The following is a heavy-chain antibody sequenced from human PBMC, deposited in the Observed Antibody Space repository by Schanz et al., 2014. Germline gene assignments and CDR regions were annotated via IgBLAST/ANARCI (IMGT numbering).Heavy chain of an antibody. J-gene: IGHJ6*02. CDR2: ISVYHGHT. Sequence: QVQLVQSAPEVKKPGASVKVSCKASGYSFTTYGLNWVRQAPGQGPEWMGWISVYHGHTNYAEKVHGRVTMTTDTSTSTAYMELRSPISDDTAVYYCVRDAGWAFGDYHGMDVWGQGTSVTVSS. V-gene: IGHV1-18*01. CDR3: VRDAGWAFGDYHGMDV. D-gene: IGHD3-10*01. CDR1: GYSFTTYG.